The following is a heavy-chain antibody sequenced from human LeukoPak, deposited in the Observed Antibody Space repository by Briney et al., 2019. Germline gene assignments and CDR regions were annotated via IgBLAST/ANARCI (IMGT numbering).Heavy chain of an antibody. CDR3: AKDGRGVRTMAATYYYYYGMDV. CDR2: IRYDGSNK. CDR1: GFTFSSHG. Sequence: GGSLRLSCAASGFTFSSHGMHWVRQAPGKGLEWVAFIRYDGSNKYYADSVKGRFTISRDNSKNTLYLQMNSLRAEDTAVYYCAKDGRGVRTMAATYYYYYGMDVWGQGTTATVSS. D-gene: IGHD6-25*01. J-gene: IGHJ6*02. V-gene: IGHV3-30*02.